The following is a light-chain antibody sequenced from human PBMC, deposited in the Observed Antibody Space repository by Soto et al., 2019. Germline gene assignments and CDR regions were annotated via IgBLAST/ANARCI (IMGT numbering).Light chain of an antibody. Sequence: QSVLTQPASVSGSPGQSITISCTGTSSDIGGYNYVSWNQQHPGKAPKVMIYEVSNRPSGVSNRFSGSKSGNTASLTISGLQAEDEADYYCSSYTSSSTLVFGTGTKLTVL. CDR3: SSYTSSSTLV. V-gene: IGLV2-14*01. CDR1: SSDIGGYNY. CDR2: EVS. J-gene: IGLJ1*01.